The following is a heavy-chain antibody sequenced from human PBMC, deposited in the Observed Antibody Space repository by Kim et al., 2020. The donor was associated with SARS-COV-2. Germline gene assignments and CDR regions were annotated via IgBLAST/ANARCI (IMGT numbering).Heavy chain of an antibody. J-gene: IGHJ4*02. CDR1: GFTFSNAW. CDR2: IKSKTDGGTT. V-gene: IGHV3-15*01. CDR3: IWEYSGSYYFGYYFDY. D-gene: IGHD1-26*01. Sequence: GGSLRLSCAASGFTFSNAWMSWVRQAPGKGLEWVGRIKSKTDGGTTDYAASVKGRFTISRDDSKNTLYLQMNSLKTEDTAVYYCIWEYSGSYYFGYYFDYWGQGTLVTVSS.